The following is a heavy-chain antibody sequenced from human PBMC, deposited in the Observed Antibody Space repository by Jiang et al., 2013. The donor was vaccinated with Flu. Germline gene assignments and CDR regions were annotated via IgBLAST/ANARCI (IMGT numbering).Heavy chain of an antibody. D-gene: IGHD6-19*01. J-gene: IGHJ4*02. CDR2: ISSSSSYI. CDR3: ARSAHSSGWQDGGVAFDY. V-gene: IGHV3-21*01. Sequence: ISSSSSYIYYADSVKGRFTISRDNAKNSLYLQMNSLRAEDTAVYYCARSAHSSGWQDGGVAFDYWGQGTLVTVSS.